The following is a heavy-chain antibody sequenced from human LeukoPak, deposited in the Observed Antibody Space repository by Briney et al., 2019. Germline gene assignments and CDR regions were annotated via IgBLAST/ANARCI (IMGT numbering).Heavy chain of an antibody. CDR3: ARGGVATHFYYGMDV. D-gene: IGHD5-12*01. CDR2: INPNSGGT. V-gene: IGHV1-2*04. CDR1: GYTFTSYG. Sequence: ASVKVSCKASGYTFTSYGISWVRQAPGQGLEWMGWINPNSGGTNYAQKFQGWVTMTRDTSISTAYMELSRLRSDDTAVYYCARGGVATHFYYGMDVWGQGTTVTVSS. J-gene: IGHJ6*02.